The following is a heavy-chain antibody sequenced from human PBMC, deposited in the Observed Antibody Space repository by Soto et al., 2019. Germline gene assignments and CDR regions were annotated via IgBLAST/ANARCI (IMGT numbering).Heavy chain of an antibody. J-gene: IGHJ4*02. Sequence: QVQLVQSGAEVKKPGASVKVSCKASGYTFTSNGISWVRQAPGQGLEWMGWISAYNGNTNYAQKLQGRVTMTTDTSTSTAYVELRSLRSDDTAVYYCARDLAYCGGDCYPIDYWGQGTLVTVSS. V-gene: IGHV1-18*01. CDR1: GYTFTSNG. D-gene: IGHD2-21*02. CDR2: ISAYNGNT. CDR3: ARDLAYCGGDCYPIDY.